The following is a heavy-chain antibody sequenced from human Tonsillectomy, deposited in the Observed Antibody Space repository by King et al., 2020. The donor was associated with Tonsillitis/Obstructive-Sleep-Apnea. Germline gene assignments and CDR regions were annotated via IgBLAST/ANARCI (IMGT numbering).Heavy chain of an antibody. CDR2: IIPIFGTA. D-gene: IGHD2-15*01. V-gene: IGHV1-69*12. J-gene: IGHJ4*02. Sequence: QLVQSGAEVKKPGSSVKVSCKASGGTFSSYAISWVRQAPGQGLEWMGGIIPIFGTANYAQKFQGRVTITADESTSTAYMELSSLRYEDTAVYYCAREPGYCSGGSCYAFDYWGQGTLVTVSS. CDR3: AREPGYCSGGSCYAFDY. CDR1: GGTFSSYA.